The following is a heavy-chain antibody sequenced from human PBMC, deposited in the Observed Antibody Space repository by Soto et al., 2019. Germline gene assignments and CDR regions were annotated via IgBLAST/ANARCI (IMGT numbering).Heavy chain of an antibody. J-gene: IGHJ6*02. CDR1: GGSISSYY. V-gene: IGHV4-59*01. CDR3: ARGYRMAPSETHYYYYYGMDV. Sequence: QVQLQESGPGLVKPSETLSLTCTVSGGSISSYYWSWIRQPPGKGLEWIGYIYYSGSTNYNPSLKSRVTIAVDTSKNQFSLKLSSVTAADTAVYYCARGYRMAPSETHYYYYYGMDVWGQGTTVTVSS. D-gene: IGHD5-18*01. CDR2: IYYSGST.